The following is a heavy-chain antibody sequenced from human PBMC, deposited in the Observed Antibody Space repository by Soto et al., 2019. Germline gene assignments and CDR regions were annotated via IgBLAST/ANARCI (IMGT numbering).Heavy chain of an antibody. CDR2: MSYDGSNE. Sequence: QVQLVESGGGVVQPGRSLRLSCAASGFTFSHYAMHWVRQAPGKGLEWVALMSYDGSNEYYADSVKGRFTISRDNSKNTLYLQMNSLRAEYTAVYYCAKDGSNNFDYWGQGTLVTVSS. J-gene: IGHJ4*02. D-gene: IGHD1-26*01. CDR3: AKDGSNNFDY. CDR1: GFTFSHYA. V-gene: IGHV3-30*18.